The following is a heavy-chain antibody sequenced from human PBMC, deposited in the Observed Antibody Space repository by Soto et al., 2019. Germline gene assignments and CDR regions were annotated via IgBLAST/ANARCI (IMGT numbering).Heavy chain of an antibody. CDR3: ARSRGTGTYPPAFQP. J-gene: IGHJ1*01. D-gene: IGHD1-26*01. V-gene: IGHV4-31*03. CDR2: IYYSGST. CDR1: GGSISSGDYY. Sequence: QVQLQESGPGLVKPSQTLSLTCTASGGSISSGDYYWSWMRQHPGKGLEWIGYIYYSGSTYYNPSLKSRVSITGDTSNNQFSLTLSAVTAADTAVYYCARSRGTGTYPPAFQPWGQGTLVTVSS.